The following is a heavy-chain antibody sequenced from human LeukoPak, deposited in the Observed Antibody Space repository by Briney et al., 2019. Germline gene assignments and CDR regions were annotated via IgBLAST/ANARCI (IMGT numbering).Heavy chain of an antibody. CDR1: GFSFSTYD. Sequence: GGSLRLSCVGSGFSFSTYDMGWVRQTPGKGLEWVSAISTTGGYTEDADSVKGRFTISRDNSQNTLFLQMHRLRAEDTAVYYCAKKPATTTFPFDIWGQGTLVTVSP. D-gene: IGHD5-24*01. J-gene: IGHJ4*02. CDR3: AKKPATTTFPFDI. CDR2: ISTTGGYT. V-gene: IGHV3-23*01.